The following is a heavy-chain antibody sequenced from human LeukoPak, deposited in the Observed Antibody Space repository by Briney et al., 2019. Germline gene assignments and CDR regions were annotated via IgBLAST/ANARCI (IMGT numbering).Heavy chain of an antibody. CDR1: GGSISSYY. CDR3: ARDRGLGHDY. D-gene: IGHD3-16*01. V-gene: IGHV4-59*01. Sequence: SETLSLTCTVSGGSISSYYWSWIRQPPGKGLEWIGYIYYSGSTNYNPSLKGRVTISVDTSKNQFSLKLSSVTAADTAVYYCARDRGLGHDYWGQGTLVTVSS. CDR2: IYYSGST. J-gene: IGHJ4*02.